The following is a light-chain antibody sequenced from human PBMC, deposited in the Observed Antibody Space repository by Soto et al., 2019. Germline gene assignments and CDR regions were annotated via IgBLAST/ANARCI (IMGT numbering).Light chain of an antibody. Sequence: QSVLTQPASVSGSPGQSITISCTGTSSDAGGYNYVSWYQQHPGKDPKLMIYEVSNRPSGVSNRFSGSKSGNTASLTISGLQAEDEAEYYCSSYTSSSTLFGGGTKLTVL. CDR1: SSDAGGYNY. V-gene: IGLV2-14*01. CDR3: SSYTSSSTL. J-gene: IGLJ3*02. CDR2: EVS.